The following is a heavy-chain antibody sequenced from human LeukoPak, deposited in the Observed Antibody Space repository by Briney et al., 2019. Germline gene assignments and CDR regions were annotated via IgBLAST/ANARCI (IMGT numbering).Heavy chain of an antibody. D-gene: IGHD2-8*02. CDR1: GFKFDDYG. CDR2: INRHGGSI. Sequence: GGSLRLSCAASGFKFDDYGMSWVRQAPGKGLEWVSGINRHGGSIAYADSVKGRFTISRDNAKNSAYLQMNSLRAEDSAIYYCVRVVSGGSQAYWGRGTLVTVSS. CDR3: VRVVSGGSQAY. V-gene: IGHV3-20*04. J-gene: IGHJ4*01.